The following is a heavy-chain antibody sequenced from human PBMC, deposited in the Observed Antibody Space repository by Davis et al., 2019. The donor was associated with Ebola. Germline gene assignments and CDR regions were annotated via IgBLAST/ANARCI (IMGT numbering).Heavy chain of an antibody. CDR2: IGAAGDT. V-gene: IGHV3-13*01. CDR1: GFTFRSYD. J-gene: IGHJ5*01. D-gene: IGHD6-13*01. Sequence: GESLKISYAASGFTFRSYDMHWVRQATGKGLEWVSAIGAAGDTYYPVSVKGRFTISRENAKNSLYLQMNSLRAEDTAVYYCARAGFGSTWFDCWGQGILVTVSS. CDR3: ARAGFGSTWFDC.